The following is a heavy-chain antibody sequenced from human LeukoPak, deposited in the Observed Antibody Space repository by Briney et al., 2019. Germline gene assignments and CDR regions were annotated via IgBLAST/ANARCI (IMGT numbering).Heavy chain of an antibody. CDR1: GFTFSSYG. Sequence: GRSLRLSCAASGFTFSSYGMHWVRQAPGKGLEWVAVISYDGSNKYYADSVKGRFTISRDNSKNTLYLQMNSLRAEDTAVYYCAKTWHSVIPAFGGSSSAIDYWGQGTLVTVSS. CDR2: ISYDGSNK. J-gene: IGHJ4*02. V-gene: IGHV3-30*18. CDR3: AKTWHSVIPAFGGSSSAIDY. D-gene: IGHD6-6*01.